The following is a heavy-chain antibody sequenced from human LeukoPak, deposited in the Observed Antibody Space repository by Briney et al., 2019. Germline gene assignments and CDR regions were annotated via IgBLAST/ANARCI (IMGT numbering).Heavy chain of an antibody. J-gene: IGHJ4*02. CDR2: IYPGDSHS. Sequence: NPGGSLRLSCAVSGFTFTRDWIAWVRQMPGKGLELMGIIYPGDSHSIYSPSFQDQVTMSADKSINTAYLQWSSLKASDTAMYYFWEKNWGAFYFWGQGTLVTVSS. V-gene: IGHV5-51*01. CDR1: GFTFTRDW. CDR3: WEKNWGAFYF. D-gene: IGHD7-27*01.